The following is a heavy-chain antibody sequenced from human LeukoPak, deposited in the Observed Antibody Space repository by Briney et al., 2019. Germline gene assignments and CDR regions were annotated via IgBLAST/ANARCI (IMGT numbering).Heavy chain of an antibody. J-gene: IGHJ4*02. CDR1: GFTFSSYG. CDR2: IRYDGSNK. V-gene: IGHV3-30*02. CDR3: ANDLYDCSGGSCYSSAFDY. Sequence: GGSLRLSCAASGFTFSSYGMHWVRQAPGKGLEWVAFIRYDGSNKYYADSVKGRFTISRDNSKNTLYLQMNSLRAEDTAVYYCANDLYDCSGGSCYSSAFDYWGQGTLITVSS. D-gene: IGHD2-15*01.